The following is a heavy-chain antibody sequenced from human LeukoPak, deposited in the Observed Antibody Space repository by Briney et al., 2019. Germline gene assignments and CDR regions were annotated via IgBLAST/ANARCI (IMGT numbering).Heavy chain of an antibody. D-gene: IGHD4-17*01. CDR3: AKDPNGDYIGAFDF. CDR2: ISSSSSYI. Sequence: GGSLRLSCAASGFIFSSYSMNWVRQAPGKGLECVLSISSSSSYIYYADSVKGRFTISRDNAKNTLYLQMSSLRAEDTAVYYCAKDPNGDYIGAFDFWGQGTMVTVSS. CDR1: GFIFSSYS. V-gene: IGHV3-21*04. J-gene: IGHJ3*01.